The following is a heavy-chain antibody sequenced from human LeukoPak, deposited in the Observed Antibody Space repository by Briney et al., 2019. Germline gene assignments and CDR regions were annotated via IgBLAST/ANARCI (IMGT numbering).Heavy chain of an antibody. V-gene: IGHV3-53*01. CDR2: IYSGGGT. J-gene: IGHJ5*02. CDR1: GFTVSSNY. D-gene: IGHD2-2*01. CDR3: ARTYCSTTSCSYSPNWFDP. Sequence: GGSLRLSCAASGFTVSSNYMSWVRQAPGKGLEWVSVIYSGGGTYYADSVKGRFTISRDNSKNTLYLQMNSLRAEDTAVYYCARTYCSTTSCSYSPNWFDPWGQGTLVTVSS.